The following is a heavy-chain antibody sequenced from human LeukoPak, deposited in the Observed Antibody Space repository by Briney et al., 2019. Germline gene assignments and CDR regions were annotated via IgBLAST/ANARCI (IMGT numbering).Heavy chain of an antibody. Sequence: SETLSLTCTVSGGSMSSSSYYWGWIRQPPGKGLEWIGSIYYSGSTNYNPSLKSRGTISVDTSKNQFSLNLPSVTAADTAVYCCARQMTAAGYYYYYYGMDVWGQGTTVTVSS. J-gene: IGHJ6*02. V-gene: IGHV4-39*01. CDR1: GGSMSSSSYY. CDR3: ARQMTAAGYYYYYYGMDV. CDR2: IYYSGST. D-gene: IGHD6-13*01.